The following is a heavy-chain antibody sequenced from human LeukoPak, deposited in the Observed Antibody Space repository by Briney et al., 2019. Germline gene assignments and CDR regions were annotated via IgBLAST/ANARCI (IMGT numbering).Heavy chain of an antibody. J-gene: IGHJ1*01. CDR3: ARGVPAAIVQYFQH. Sequence: GGSLRLSCAASGFTFNSYAIPWVRQAPGKGLEWVAVISDDGSNKDYADSVKGRFTISRDNSKNTLYLQMNSLRAEDTAVYYCARGVPAAIVQYFQHWGQGTLVTVSS. D-gene: IGHD2-2*02. V-gene: IGHV3-30*01. CDR2: ISDDGSNK. CDR1: GFTFNSYA.